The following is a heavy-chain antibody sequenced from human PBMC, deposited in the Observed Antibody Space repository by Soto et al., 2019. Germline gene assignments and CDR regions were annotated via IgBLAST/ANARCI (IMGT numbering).Heavy chain of an antibody. V-gene: IGHV3-21*01. J-gene: IGHJ6*02. CDR3: SGCSGGACHQNYGMAV. CDR2: ISPSTSHI. Sequence: EVHLVESGGGLVKPVGSLRLSCAVSGFTFSSGTMNWVRQAPGKGLEWVSSISPSTSHIYYADSVKGRFTISRDNAKNSLFLQMNSLRAEDTAVYYCSGCSGGACHQNYGMAVWGQGTTVTVSS. CDR1: GFTFSSGT. D-gene: IGHD2-15*01.